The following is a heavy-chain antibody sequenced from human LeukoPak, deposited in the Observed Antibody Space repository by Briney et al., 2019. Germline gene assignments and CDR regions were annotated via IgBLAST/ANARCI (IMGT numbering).Heavy chain of an antibody. V-gene: IGHV3-11*01. D-gene: IGHD3-9*01. Sequence: GGSLRLSCAASGFTFSDYYMSWIRQAPGKGLEWVSYISSSGSTIYYADSVKGRFTISRDNAKNSLYLQMNSLRAEDTAVYYCARDTGYYDILTGYYRSSPRDTTGFDYWGQGTLVTVSS. CDR3: ARDTGYYDILTGYYRSSPRDTTGFDY. CDR2: ISSSGSTI. CDR1: GFTFSDYY. J-gene: IGHJ4*02.